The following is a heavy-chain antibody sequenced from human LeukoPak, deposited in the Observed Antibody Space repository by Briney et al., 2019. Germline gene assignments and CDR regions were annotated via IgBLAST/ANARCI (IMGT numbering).Heavy chain of an antibody. Sequence: SETPSPTCTVSGGSISSDYWSWIRQPPGKGMEWIGYIYYSGSTNYNPPLKSRVTISVDTSKNQFSLKLSSVTAADTAVYYCARGRYSSSWYRYWGQGTLVTVSS. J-gene: IGHJ4*02. CDR2: IYYSGST. CDR3: ARGRYSSSWYRY. CDR1: GGSISSDY. V-gene: IGHV4-59*01. D-gene: IGHD6-13*01.